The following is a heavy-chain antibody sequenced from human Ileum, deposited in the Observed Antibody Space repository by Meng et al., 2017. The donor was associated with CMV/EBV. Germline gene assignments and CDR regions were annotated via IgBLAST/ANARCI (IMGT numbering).Heavy chain of an antibody. J-gene: IGHJ4*02. CDR3: ARNYGSGNWNFFHY. V-gene: IGHV4-4*07. Sequence: QVQLQGSGPGLVKTSETLSLTCYVSGGSISNYYWSWIRQPAGKGLEWIAHIYTSGTTNYNPSLKSRVTMSVDTPRNQFSLKLTSVTAADTAVYYCARNYGSGNWNFFHYWGQGTLVTVSS. D-gene: IGHD3-10*01. CDR2: IYTSGTT. CDR1: GGSISNYY.